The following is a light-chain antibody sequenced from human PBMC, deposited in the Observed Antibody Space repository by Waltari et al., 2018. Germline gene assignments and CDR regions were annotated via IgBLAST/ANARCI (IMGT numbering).Light chain of an antibody. J-gene: IGKJ4*01. Sequence: EIVLTQSPGTLSLSPGERATLSCRASQSVSSSYLAWYQQKPGQAPRLLLYGASSRATGIPDRFSGSVSGTDFTLTISRLEPEAFAVYYCQQYGSSPLTFGGGTKVEIK. CDR3: QQYGSSPLT. V-gene: IGKV3-20*01. CDR1: QSVSSSY. CDR2: GAS.